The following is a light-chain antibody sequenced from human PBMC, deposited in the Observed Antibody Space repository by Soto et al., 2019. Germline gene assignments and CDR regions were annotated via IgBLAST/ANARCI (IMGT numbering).Light chain of an antibody. CDR3: QQYDKWPPT. Sequence: EIVMTQSPATLSVPPGEGTTVSCRASQSVSRILAWYQQKPGQAPRLLIYGASTRATGIPVRFSGSGSGTEFTLTISSLQSEDFAVYYCQQYDKWPPTFGQGTKVDIK. J-gene: IGKJ1*01. CDR2: GAS. V-gene: IGKV3-15*01. CDR1: QSVSRI.